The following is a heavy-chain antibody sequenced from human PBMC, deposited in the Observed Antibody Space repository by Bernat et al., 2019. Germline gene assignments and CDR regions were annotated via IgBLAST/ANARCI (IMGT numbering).Heavy chain of an antibody. CDR2: ISSGSTYT. Sequence: QVHLVESGGGLVKPGGSLRPSCAASGFTFSDYYMSWIRQAPGKGLEWISYISSGSTYTEYADSVKGRFTISRDNAENSQHLQMNSLRAEDTAVYYCARTVSSLGPWYFDYWGQGTLVTVSS. CDR1: GFTFSDYY. D-gene: IGHD2-15*01. V-gene: IGHV3-11*05. J-gene: IGHJ4*02. CDR3: ARTVSSLGPWYFDY.